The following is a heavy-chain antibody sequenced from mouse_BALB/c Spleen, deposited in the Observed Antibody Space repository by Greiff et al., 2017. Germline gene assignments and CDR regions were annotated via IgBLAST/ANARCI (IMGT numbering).Heavy chain of an antibody. D-gene: IGHD2-4*01. CDR3: ARRRAFYYDYDEDY. V-gene: IGHV1-4*02. Sequence: VQLQQSAAELARPGASVKMSCKASGYTFTSYTMHWVKQRPGQGLEWIGYINPSSGYTEYNQKFKDKTTLTADKSSSTAYMQLSSLTSEDSAVYYCARRRAFYYDYDEDYWGQGTTLTVSS. J-gene: IGHJ2*01. CDR2: INPSSGYT. CDR1: GYTFTSYT.